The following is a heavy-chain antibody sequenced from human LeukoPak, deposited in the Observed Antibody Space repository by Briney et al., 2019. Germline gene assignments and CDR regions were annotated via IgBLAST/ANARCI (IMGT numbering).Heavy chain of an antibody. CDR3: AKVSYRYYGSGSYQFDY. Sequence: GGSLRLSCAASGFTFSSYGMHWVRQAPGKGLEWVAFIRYDGSNKYYADSVKGRFTISRDNSKNTLYLQMNSLRAEDTAVYYCAKVSYRYYGSGSYQFDYWGQGTLITVSS. J-gene: IGHJ4*02. CDR2: IRYDGSNK. V-gene: IGHV3-30*02. D-gene: IGHD3-10*01. CDR1: GFTFSSYG.